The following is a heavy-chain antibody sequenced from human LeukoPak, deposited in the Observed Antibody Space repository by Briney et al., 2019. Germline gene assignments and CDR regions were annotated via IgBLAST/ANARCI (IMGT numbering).Heavy chain of an antibody. J-gene: IGHJ4*02. Sequence: ASVKVSCKASGYTFTSYYIHWVRQAPGQGLEWMGIINPSGGSTSYAQKFQGRVTMTRDMSTSTVYMELSSLRSEDTAVYYCASGYCSSTSCYSAFDYWGQGTLVTVSS. CDR3: ASGYCSSTSCYSAFDY. D-gene: IGHD2-2*01. CDR2: INPSGGST. V-gene: IGHV1-46*01. CDR1: GYTFTSYY.